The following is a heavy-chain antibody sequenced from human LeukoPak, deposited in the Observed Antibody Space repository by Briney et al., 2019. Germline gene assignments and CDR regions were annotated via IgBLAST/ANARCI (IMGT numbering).Heavy chain of an antibody. V-gene: IGHV3-23*01. CDR3: AKVYSAGWYPGYFDY. CDR2: ISGSGGST. D-gene: IGHD6-19*01. J-gene: IGHJ4*02. CDR1: GFTFCSYG. Sequence: GGSLRLSCAASGFTFCSYGMSWVRQAPGKGLEWVSAISGSGGSTFYADSVKGRFTISRDNSKNTLYLQMNSLRAEDTAVYYCAKVYSAGWYPGYFDYWGQGTLVTVSS.